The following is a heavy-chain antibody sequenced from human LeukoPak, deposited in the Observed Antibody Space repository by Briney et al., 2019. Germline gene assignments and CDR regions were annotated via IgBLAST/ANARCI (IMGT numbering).Heavy chain of an antibody. V-gene: IGHV4-39*07. Sequence: SETLSLTCIVSGGSISSSIYYWAWVRQPPGKGLEWIGTVFYNGATQYSPSLRSRVTISIDTSTDQFSLKLTSVTAADTALYYCARELRYHNNDSGAFWGQGTVVTVSS. J-gene: IGHJ3*01. CDR1: GGSISSSIYY. CDR2: VFYNGAT. D-gene: IGHD3-16*01. CDR3: ARELRYHNNDSGAF.